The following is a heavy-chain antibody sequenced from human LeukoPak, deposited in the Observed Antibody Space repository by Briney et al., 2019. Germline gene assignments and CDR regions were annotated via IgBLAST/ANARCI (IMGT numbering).Heavy chain of an antibody. J-gene: IGHJ3*02. CDR2: IYPGDSDT. CDR3: ARPESSGWYKDAFDI. CDR1: GYRFTNYW. Sequence: GESLKISCKGSGYRFTNYWIGWVRQMPGKGLEWMGIIYPGDSDTRYSPSFQGQVTISADKSISTAYLQWSSLKASDTAMYYCARPESSGWYKDAFDIWGQGTMVTVSS. D-gene: IGHD6-19*01. V-gene: IGHV5-51*01.